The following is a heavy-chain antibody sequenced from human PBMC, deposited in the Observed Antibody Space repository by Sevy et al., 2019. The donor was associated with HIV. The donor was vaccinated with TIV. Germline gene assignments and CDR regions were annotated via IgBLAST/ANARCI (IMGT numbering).Heavy chain of an antibody. CDR3: ARESGDCSSTSCYEGVFDY. CDR1: GGSISSGNYY. J-gene: IGHJ4*02. D-gene: IGHD2-2*01. CDR2: IYTSGST. V-gene: IGHV4-61*02. Sequence: SETLSLACTVSGGSISSGNYYWSWIRQPAGKGLEWIGRIYTSGSTNYNPSLKSLVTISVDTSKNQFSLKLSSVTAADTAVHYCARESGDCSSTSCYEGVFDYWGQGTLVTVSS.